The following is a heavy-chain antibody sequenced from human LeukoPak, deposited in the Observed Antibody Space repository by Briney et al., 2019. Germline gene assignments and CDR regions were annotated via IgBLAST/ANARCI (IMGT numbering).Heavy chain of an antibody. V-gene: IGHV3-66*01. CDR1: GFTVSSNY. J-gene: IGHJ3*02. CDR3: ASPTMGSDAFDI. D-gene: IGHD3-10*01. CDR2: IYSGGST. Sequence: GGSLRLSCAASGFTVSSNYMSWGRQAPGKGLGGVSVIYSGGSTYYADSVKGRFTISRDNSKDTLYLQMNSLRAEDTAVYYCASPTMGSDAFDIWGQGTMVTVSS.